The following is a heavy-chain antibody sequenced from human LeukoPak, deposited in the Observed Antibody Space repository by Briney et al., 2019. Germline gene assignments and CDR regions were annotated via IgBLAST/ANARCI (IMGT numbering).Heavy chain of an antibody. J-gene: IGHJ4*02. Sequence: PGGSLRLSCAASEFTLSSYAMSWVRQAPGKGLEWVSAISGSGGSTYYADSVKGRFTISRDNSKNTLYLQMNSLRAEDTAVYYCAKGDGDYMYYFDYWGQGTLVTVSS. CDR3: AKGDGDYMYYFDY. V-gene: IGHV3-23*01. D-gene: IGHD4-17*01. CDR1: EFTLSSYA. CDR2: ISGSGGST.